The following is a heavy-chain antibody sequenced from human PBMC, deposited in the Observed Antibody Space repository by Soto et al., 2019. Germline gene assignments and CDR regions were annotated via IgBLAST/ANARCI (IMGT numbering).Heavy chain of an antibody. J-gene: IGHJ6*02. CDR2: TYYRSKWYN. Sequence: SQTLSLTCAISGDSVSSNSAAWNWIRQSPSRGLEWLGRTYYRSKWYNDYAVSVKSRITINPDTSKNQFSLQVNSMTAEDTAVYYCASRIREQLEDYYYGMDVWGQGTTVTVSS. D-gene: IGHD6-13*01. CDR1: GDSVSSNSAA. V-gene: IGHV6-1*01. CDR3: ASRIREQLEDYYYGMDV.